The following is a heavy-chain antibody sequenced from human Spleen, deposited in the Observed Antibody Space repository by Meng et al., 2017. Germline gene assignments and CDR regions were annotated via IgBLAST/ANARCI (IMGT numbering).Heavy chain of an antibody. D-gene: IGHD3-22*01. CDR1: GGTFSNYI. V-gene: IGHV1-69*02. CDR2: VTPILGIA. J-gene: IGHJ4*02. CDR3: ATSRYYSESSGYYDFLDS. Sequence: SVKVSCKASGGTFSNYIINWVRQAPGEGPEWMRRVTPILGIANYARKFQGRVRITADKSTTTAYMELRSLKFEDTAVYYCATSRYYSESSGYYDFLDSWGQGTLVTVSS.